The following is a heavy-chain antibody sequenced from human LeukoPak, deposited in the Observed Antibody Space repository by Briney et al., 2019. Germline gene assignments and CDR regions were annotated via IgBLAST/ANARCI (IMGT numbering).Heavy chain of an antibody. CDR2: ISAYNGNT. CDR3: ARHVSSSRSFDY. D-gene: IGHD6-13*01. J-gene: IGHJ4*02. CDR1: GYTFSSYD. V-gene: IGHV1-18*01. Sequence: ASVKVSCKASGYTFSSYDISWVRQAPGQGLEWMGWISAYNGNTIYAQKLQGRVTMTTDTSTSTAYMELRSLRSDDTAVYYCARHVSSSRSFDYWGQGTLVTVSS.